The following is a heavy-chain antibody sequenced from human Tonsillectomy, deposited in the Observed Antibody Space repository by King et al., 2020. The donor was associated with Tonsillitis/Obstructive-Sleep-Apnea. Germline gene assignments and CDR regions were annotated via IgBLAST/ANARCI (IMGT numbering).Heavy chain of an antibody. J-gene: IGHJ4*02. CDR1: GGSISSSSYY. CDR2: IYYSGST. CDR3: AGRGLYCSGGSCYSRGYFDY. Sequence: QLQESGPGLVKPSETLSLTCTVSGGSISSSSYYWGWIRQPPGKGLEWIGSIYYSGSTYYNPSLKSRVTISVDTSKNQFSLKLSSVTAADTAVYYCAGRGLYCSGGSCYSRGYFDYWGQGTLVTVSS. D-gene: IGHD2-15*01. V-gene: IGHV4-39*01.